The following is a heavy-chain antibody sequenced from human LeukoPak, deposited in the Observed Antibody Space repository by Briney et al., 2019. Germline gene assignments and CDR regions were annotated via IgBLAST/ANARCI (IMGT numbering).Heavy chain of an antibody. V-gene: IGHV3-30-3*01. J-gene: IGHJ5*02. CDR3: ARDRGGYYDSSGHVTPWFDP. CDR2: ISYDGSNK. D-gene: IGHD3-22*01. CDR1: GFTFSSYA. Sequence: GSLRLSCAASGFTFSSYAMHWVRQAPGKGLEWVAVISYDGSNKYYADSVKGRFTISRDNSKNTLYLQMNSLRAEDTAVYYCARDRGGYYDSSGHVTPWFDPWGQGTLVTVSS.